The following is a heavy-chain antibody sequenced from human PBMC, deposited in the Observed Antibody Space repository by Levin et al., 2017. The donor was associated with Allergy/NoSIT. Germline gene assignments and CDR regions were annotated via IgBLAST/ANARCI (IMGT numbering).Heavy chain of an antibody. V-gene: IGHV3-23*01. J-gene: IGHJ3*02. D-gene: IGHD6-13*01. Sequence: ASVKVSCAASGFTFSSYAMSWVRQAPGKGLEWVSAISGSGGSTYYADSVKGRFTISRDNSKNTLYLQMNSLRAEDTAVYYCAKVPYSSSWSDAFDIWGQGTMVTVSS. CDR1: GFTFSSYA. CDR2: ISGSGGST. CDR3: AKVPYSSSWSDAFDI.